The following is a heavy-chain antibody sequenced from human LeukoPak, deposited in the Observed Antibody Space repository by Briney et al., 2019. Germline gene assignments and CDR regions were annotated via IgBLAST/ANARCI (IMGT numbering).Heavy chain of an antibody. CDR2: ISSSSSYI. CDR1: GFTFSSYS. J-gene: IGHJ4*02. D-gene: IGHD3-3*01. CDR3: AREDDLAYYFDY. V-gene: IGHV3-21*01. Sequence: GGSLRLSCVASGFTFSSYSMNWVRQAPGKGLEWVSSISSSSSYIYYADSVKGRFTISRDNAKNSLYLQMNSLRAEDTAVYYCAREDDLAYYFDYWGQGTLVTVSS.